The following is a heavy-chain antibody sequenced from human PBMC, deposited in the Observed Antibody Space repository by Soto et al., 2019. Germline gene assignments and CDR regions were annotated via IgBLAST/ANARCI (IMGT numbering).Heavy chain of an antibody. D-gene: IGHD6-19*01. J-gene: IGHJ5*02. V-gene: IGHV2-5*01. CDR3: ATSGSSGWYGWFDP. CDR2: IYWNDDK. CDR1: VFSLRTSGVG. Sequence: QITLKESGPTLVKPTQTLTLTCIFSVFSLRTSGVGVGWIRQPPGKALEWLGFIYWNDDKRYSPSLKSRLTLTKYTSNNQVVLTLTNMDPVDTATYYCATSGSSGWYGWFDPWGQGTLVTVSS.